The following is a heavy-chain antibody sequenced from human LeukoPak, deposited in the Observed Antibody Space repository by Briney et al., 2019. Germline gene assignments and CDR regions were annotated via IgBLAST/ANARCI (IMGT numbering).Heavy chain of an antibody. Sequence: ASVKVSCKASGYTFTGYYIHWVRQAPGQGLEWMGWINPNSGGTNYAQKFQGRVTMTRDTSISTAYMDLSRLRSDDTAVYYCARSTVIVVDGFDPWGQGTLVTVSS. D-gene: IGHD3-22*01. CDR2: INPNSGGT. CDR1: GYTFTGYY. CDR3: ARSTVIVVDGFDP. J-gene: IGHJ5*02. V-gene: IGHV1-2*02.